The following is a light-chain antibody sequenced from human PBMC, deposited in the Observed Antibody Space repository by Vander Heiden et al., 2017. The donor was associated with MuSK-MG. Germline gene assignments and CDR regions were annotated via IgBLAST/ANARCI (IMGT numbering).Light chain of an antibody. J-gene: IGLJ3*02. V-gene: IGLV8-61*01. CDR1: SGSVSTSYY. CDR3: VLYMGSGFWV. CDR2: STN. Sequence: QTVVTQEPSFSVSPGGTVTLTCGLSSGSVSTSYYPSWYQQTPGQAPRTLIYSTNTRSSGVPDRFSGSILGNKAALTITGAQADDESDYYCVLYMGSGFWVLGGGTKLTVL.